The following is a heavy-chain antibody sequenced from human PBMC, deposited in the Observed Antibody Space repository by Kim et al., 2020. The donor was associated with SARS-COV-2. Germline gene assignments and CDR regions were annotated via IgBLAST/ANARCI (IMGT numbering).Heavy chain of an antibody. CDR3: ARLMVRGVRKNYYYYYGMDV. CDR1: GYTFTSYA. Sequence: ASVKVSCKASGYTFTSYAMHWVRQAPGQRLEWMGWINAGNGNTKYSQKFQGRVTITRDTSASTAYMELSSLRSEDTAVYYCARLMVRGVRKNYYYYYGMDVWGQGTTVTVSS. V-gene: IGHV1-3*01. D-gene: IGHD3-10*01. CDR2: INAGNGNT. J-gene: IGHJ6*02.